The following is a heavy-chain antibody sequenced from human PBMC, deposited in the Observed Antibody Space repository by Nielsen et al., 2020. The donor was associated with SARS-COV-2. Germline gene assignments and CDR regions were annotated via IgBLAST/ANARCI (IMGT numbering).Heavy chain of an antibody. CDR2: IYYSGST. D-gene: IGHD5-12*01. CDR3: AGDYWGSGSYYYYYGMDV. Sequence: MRQRAWQGLEWIGSIYYSGSTYYNPSLKSRVTISVDTSKNQFSLKLSSVTAADTAVYYCAGDYWGSGSYYYYYGMDVWGQGTTVTVSS. V-gene: IGHV4-39*01. J-gene: IGHJ6*02.